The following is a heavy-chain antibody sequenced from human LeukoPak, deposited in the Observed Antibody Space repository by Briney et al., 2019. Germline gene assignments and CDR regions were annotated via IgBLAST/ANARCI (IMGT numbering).Heavy chain of an antibody. CDR1: GFTLSNYG. J-gene: IGHJ4*02. CDR2: ISYDGKTQ. D-gene: IGHD6-19*01. Sequence: GRSLRLSCAASGFTLSNYGMHWVRQAPGKGLEWVAVISYDGKTQYYADSVKGRFTFSRDNSRNTPYLQMNSLRAEDTAIFYCAKEGSSGFIDSWGRGTLVTVSS. V-gene: IGHV3-30*18. CDR3: AKEGSSGFIDS.